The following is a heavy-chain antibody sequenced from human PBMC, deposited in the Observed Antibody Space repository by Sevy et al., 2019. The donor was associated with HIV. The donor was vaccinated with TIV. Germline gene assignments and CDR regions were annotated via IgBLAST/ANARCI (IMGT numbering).Heavy chain of an antibody. CDR2: IIPLSTTT. Sequence: ASVKVSCKASGGPFSSFAFSWVRQAPGQGLEWMGGIIPLSTTTNDAQKFQGRVTITADESTSTAYMELSSLTSDDTAVYYCATVGGYSAFEGPYYIDYWGQGTLVTVSS. CDR1: GGPFSSFA. J-gene: IGHJ4*02. D-gene: IGHD5-12*01. V-gene: IGHV1-69*13. CDR3: ATVGGYSAFEGPYYIDY.